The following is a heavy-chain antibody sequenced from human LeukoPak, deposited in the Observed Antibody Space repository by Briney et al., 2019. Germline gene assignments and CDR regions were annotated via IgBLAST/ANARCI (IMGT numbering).Heavy chain of an antibody. CDR3: AKPSGNYEADWFEF. J-gene: IGHJ5*01. CDR2: ITKSGENT. CDR1: GLNFSSHA. D-gene: IGHD3-3*01. Sequence: GGSLRLSCGASGLNFSSHAMSWVRQAPGKGLECVSGITKSGENTLYADFAKGRFTVSRDNSKNTLYLQMNSLRVDDTAVYYCAKPSGNYEADWFEFWGQGTLVTVSP. V-gene: IGHV3-23*01.